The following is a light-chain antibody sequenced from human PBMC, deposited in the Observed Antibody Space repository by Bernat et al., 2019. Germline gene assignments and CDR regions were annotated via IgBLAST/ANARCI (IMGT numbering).Light chain of an antibody. CDR2: HAS. V-gene: IGKV3-15*01. CDR3: QQYNNWWT. CDR1: QNIYNN. Sequence: IVMTQSPASLSVSPGERATLSCRASQNIYNNLAWYQQKPGQAPRLLIYHASTTATGIPARFSGSGSGTEFTLTIISLQSEDFAVYYCQQYNNWWTFGQGTKVEIK. J-gene: IGKJ1*01.